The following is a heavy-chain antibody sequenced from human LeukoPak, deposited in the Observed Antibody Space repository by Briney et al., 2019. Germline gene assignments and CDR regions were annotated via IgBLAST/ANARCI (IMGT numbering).Heavy chain of an antibody. CDR1: GFTFSNYA. Sequence: GGSLRLSCVASGFTFSNYAMNWVRQAPGKGLEWVSGISGSGGSTYYADSVKGRFTISRDNSKKTLYLQMNSLRAEDTAVYYCAIGPVVTFDIWGQGTMVTVSS. CDR3: AIGPVVTFDI. V-gene: IGHV3-23*01. D-gene: IGHD2-15*01. J-gene: IGHJ3*02. CDR2: ISGSGGST.